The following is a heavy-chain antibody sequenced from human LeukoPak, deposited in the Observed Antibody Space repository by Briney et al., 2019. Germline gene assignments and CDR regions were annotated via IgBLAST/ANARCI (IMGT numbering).Heavy chain of an antibody. CDR3: TTDYEWELPDY. Sequence: GRSLRLSCAASGFTFSNAWMSWVRQAPGKGLEWVGRIKSKTDGGTTDYVAPVKGRFTISRDDSKNTLYLQMNSLKTEDTAVYYCTTDYEWELPDYWGQGTLVTVSS. D-gene: IGHD1-26*01. J-gene: IGHJ4*02. CDR2: IKSKTDGGTT. CDR1: GFTFSNAW. V-gene: IGHV3-15*01.